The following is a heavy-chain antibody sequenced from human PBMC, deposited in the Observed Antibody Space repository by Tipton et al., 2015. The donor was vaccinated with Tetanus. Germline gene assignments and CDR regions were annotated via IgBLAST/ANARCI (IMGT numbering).Heavy chain of an antibody. D-gene: IGHD5-24*01. V-gene: IGHV4-61*01. J-gene: IGHJ5*02. CDR2: VPSSGST. CDR3: ARETRNGYLWGFDP. CDR1: GGSVNSGNYY. Sequence: TLSLTCSVSGGSVNSGNYYWSWIRQPPGKGLEWIGFVPSSGSTYYNPSLKSRVTMSLDTSKNQFSLRLTSVTAADMAVYYCARETRNGYLWGFDPWGQGTLVSASS.